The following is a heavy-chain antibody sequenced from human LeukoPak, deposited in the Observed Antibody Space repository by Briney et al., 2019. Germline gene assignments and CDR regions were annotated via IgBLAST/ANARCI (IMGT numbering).Heavy chain of an antibody. CDR1: GFTFSTYA. V-gene: IGHV3-23*01. J-gene: IGHJ4*02. Sequence: PGGSLRLSCAASGFTFSTYAMSWVRQAPGKGLEWVSAISNSGSSTYCADSVKGRFTISRDTSENTLYLQMNSLRAEDTAVYYCAKGRTLDYWGQGTLVTVSS. CDR2: ISNSGSST. CDR3: AKGRTLDY.